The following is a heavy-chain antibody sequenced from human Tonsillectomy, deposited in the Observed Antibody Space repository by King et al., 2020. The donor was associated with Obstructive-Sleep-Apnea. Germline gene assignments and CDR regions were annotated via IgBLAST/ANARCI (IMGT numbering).Heavy chain of an antibody. CDR3: ARHYQRGVMTASYFFAY. V-gene: IGHV4-59*08. J-gene: IGHJ4*02. D-gene: IGHD2-21*02. Sequence: VQLQESGPGLVKPSETLSLSCTVSRGSISSYYWSWIRQPPGKGLEWIGYISYSGSTKYSPSLGSRVTMSVDPSKNQFSLKLISVTAADTAVYYCARHYQRGVMTASYFFAYWGQGMQVTVSS. CDR1: RGSISSYY. CDR2: ISYSGST.